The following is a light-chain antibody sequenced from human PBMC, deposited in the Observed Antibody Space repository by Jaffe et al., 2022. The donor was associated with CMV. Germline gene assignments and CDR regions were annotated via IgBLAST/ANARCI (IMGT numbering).Light chain of an antibody. CDR3: SSYAGSNNLYV. CDR1: SSDIGSYNY. V-gene: IGLV2-8*01. J-gene: IGLJ1*01. Sequence: QSALTQPPSASGSPGQSVTISCAGTSSDIGSYNYVSWYQQHPGKAPKLMIYEVSKRPSGVPDRFSGSKSGNTASLTVSGLQAEDEADYYCSSYAGSNNLYVFGPGTKVAVL. CDR2: EVS.